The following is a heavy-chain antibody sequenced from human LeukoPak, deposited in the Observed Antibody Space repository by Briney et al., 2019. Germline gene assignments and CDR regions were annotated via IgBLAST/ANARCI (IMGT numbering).Heavy chain of an antibody. J-gene: IGHJ5*02. Sequence: ASVKVSCKTSGYSFASYGISWVRQAPGQGLEWMGWISAYNGDTRYAQHLQGRVSLTTDLSTGTAFMELRSLTSDGTALYYCARDTALIRTPGGPDSWGQGTLVTVSS. CDR2: ISAYNGDT. V-gene: IGHV1-18*01. CDR3: ARDTALIRTPGGPDS. D-gene: IGHD2-8*02. CDR1: GYSFASYG.